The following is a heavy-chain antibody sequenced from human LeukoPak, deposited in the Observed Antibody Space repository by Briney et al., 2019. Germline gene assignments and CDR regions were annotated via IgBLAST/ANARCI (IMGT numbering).Heavy chain of an antibody. CDR1: GFTLINSD. CDR2: IHYDGSEK. V-gene: IGHV3-30*02. D-gene: IGHD5-24*01. J-gene: IGHJ3*02. CDR3: ARNRVGFHYADAFDM. Sequence: GGSLRLSCAASGFTLINSDMHWVRQAPGKGLEWVAFIHYDGSEKRYADSLKGRFTISRDNSKNTIYLQMNSLRGEDAAVYYCARNRVGFHYADAFDMWGQGTMVTVSS.